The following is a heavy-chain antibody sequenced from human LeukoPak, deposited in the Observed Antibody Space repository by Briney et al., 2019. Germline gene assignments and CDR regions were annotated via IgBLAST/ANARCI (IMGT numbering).Heavy chain of an antibody. CDR1: GFTLSIHP. J-gene: IGHJ4*02. V-gene: IGHV3-23*01. CDR2: IITRAYE. D-gene: IGHD5-24*01. Sequence: PGGSLRLSCAASGFTLSIHPMRWVRQAPGKGREWVSSIITRAYEYYADSVKARFTISRNNSKNTLSLQMNSLRADDTAVYYSAKRTVGDAQRTYSFDYWGQGTLVTVSS. CDR3: AKRTVGDAQRTYSFDY.